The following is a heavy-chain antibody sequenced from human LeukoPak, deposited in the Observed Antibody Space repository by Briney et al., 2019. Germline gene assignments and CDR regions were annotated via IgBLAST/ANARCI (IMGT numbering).Heavy chain of an antibody. V-gene: IGHV4-4*07. CDR2: IYTSGST. CDR1: GGSISSYY. Sequence: PSETLSLTCTVSGGSISSYYWSWIRQPAGKGLEWIGRIYTSGSTNYNPSLKSRVTMSVDTSKNQFSLKLSSVTAADTAVYYCARGLGYCSGGICSPYNWFDPWGQGTLVTVSS. J-gene: IGHJ5*01. D-gene: IGHD2-15*01. CDR3: ARGLGYCSGGICSPYNWFDP.